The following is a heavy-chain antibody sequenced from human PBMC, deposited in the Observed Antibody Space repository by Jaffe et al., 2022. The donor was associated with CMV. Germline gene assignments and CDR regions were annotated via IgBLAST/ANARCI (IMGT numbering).Heavy chain of an antibody. J-gene: IGHJ6*02. Sequence: EMQLVESGGGSVQPGGSLRLSCAASGFTTSDHYMGWVRQVPGKGLEWVGRGKNPGHGYTTEYAASVKGRFTISRDDSKNSLYLQMNSLKTEDTAVYYCVREGGYCVNDVCYYYAMDVWGQGTTVTVSS. CDR3: VREGGYCVNDVCYYYAMDV. V-gene: IGHV3-72*01. D-gene: IGHD5-12*01. CDR1: GFTTSDHY. CDR2: GKNPGHGYTT.